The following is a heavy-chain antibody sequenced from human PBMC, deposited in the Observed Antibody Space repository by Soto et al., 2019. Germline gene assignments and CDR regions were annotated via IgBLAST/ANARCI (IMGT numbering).Heavy chain of an antibody. D-gene: IGHD5-18*01. CDR3: ARDTSAMVPYYFDL. CDR1: GFTFSIYG. J-gene: IGHJ4*02. V-gene: IGHV3-33*01. Sequence: QVQLVASGGGVVQPGRSLRLSCAASGFTFSIYGLHWVRQAPGKGLEWVAVIWYDGSKKYYADSVKGRFTISRDNSNNTLYLQMNSLRAEDTAVYYCARDTSAMVPYYFDLWGQGTLVTVSS. CDR2: IWYDGSKK.